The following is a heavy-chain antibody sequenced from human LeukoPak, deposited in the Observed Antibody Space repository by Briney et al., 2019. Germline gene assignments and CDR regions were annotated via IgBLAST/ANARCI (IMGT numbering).Heavy chain of an antibody. CDR3: VREGLYYNGSPVEY. V-gene: IGHV3-30*04. CDR1: GFTFRNYA. CDR2: ISYDGTKR. J-gene: IGHJ4*02. D-gene: IGHD1-26*01. Sequence: PGGSLRLSCAASGFTFRNYAIHWVRQAPGKGVEWVAVISYDGTKRDSADSVKGRFSISRVNSKNTVYLQMDSLRPDDTATYFCVREGLYYNGSPVEYWGQGTVVTVSS.